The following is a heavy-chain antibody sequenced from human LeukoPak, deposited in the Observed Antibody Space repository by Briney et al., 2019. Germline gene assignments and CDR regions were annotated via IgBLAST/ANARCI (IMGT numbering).Heavy chain of an antibody. CDR3: ADTDYYDSSGYPGRVDY. CDR1: GFTFSSYA. Sequence: GGSLRLSCAASGFTFSSYAMSWVRQAPGKGLEWVSAISGSGESTYYADSVKGRFTISRDNSKNTLYLQMNSLRAEDTAVYYCADTDYYDSSGYPGRVDYWGQGTLVTVSS. D-gene: IGHD3-22*01. V-gene: IGHV3-23*01. CDR2: ISGSGEST. J-gene: IGHJ4*02.